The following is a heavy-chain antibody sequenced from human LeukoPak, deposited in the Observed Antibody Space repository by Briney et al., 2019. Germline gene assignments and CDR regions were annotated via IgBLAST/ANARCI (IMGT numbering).Heavy chain of an antibody. J-gene: IGHJ4*02. Sequence: PGGSLRLSCAASGFTFSSYAMSWVRQAPGKGLEWVSAISGSGGSTYYADSVKGRFTISRDNSKNTLYLQMNSLRAEDTAVYHCAKGYIVVPAAIVYFDYWGQGTLVTVSS. CDR1: GFTFSSYA. CDR2: ISGSGGST. V-gene: IGHV3-23*01. D-gene: IGHD2-2*01. CDR3: AKGYIVVPAAIVYFDY.